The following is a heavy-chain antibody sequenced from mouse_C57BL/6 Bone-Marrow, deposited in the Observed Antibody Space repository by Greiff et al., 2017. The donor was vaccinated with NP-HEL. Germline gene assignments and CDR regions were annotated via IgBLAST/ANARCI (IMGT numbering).Heavy chain of an antibody. V-gene: IGHV3-8*01. Sequence: EVNLVESGPGLAKPSQTLSLTCSVTGYSITSDYWNWIRKFPGNKLEYMGYISYSGSTYYNPSLKSRISITRDTSKNQYYLQLNSVTTEDTATYYCARLITTVVATKYFDVWGTGTTVTVSS. J-gene: IGHJ1*03. CDR1: GYSITSDY. D-gene: IGHD1-1*01. CDR2: ISYSGST. CDR3: ARLITTVVATKYFDV.